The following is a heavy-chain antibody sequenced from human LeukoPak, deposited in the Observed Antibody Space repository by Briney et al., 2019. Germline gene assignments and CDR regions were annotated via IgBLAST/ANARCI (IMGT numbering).Heavy chain of an antibody. V-gene: IGHV4-4*07. Sequence: SETLSLTCTVSGGSISSYYWSWIRQPAGKGLEWIGRIYTSGSTNYNPSLKSRVTMSVDTSKNQFSLKLSSVTAADTAVYYCARGGYSSGWYYFDHWGQGTLVTVSS. CDR1: GGSISSYY. J-gene: IGHJ4*02. D-gene: IGHD6-19*01. CDR2: IYTSGST. CDR3: ARGGYSSGWYYFDH.